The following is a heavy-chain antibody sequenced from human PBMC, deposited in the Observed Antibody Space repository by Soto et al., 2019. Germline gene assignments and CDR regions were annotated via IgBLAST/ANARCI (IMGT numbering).Heavy chain of an antibody. CDR2: IYYSGST. V-gene: IGHV4-39*01. CDR3: ASAAAAGNLRANNWFDP. D-gene: IGHD6-13*01. CDR1: GGSISICSYY. Sequence: SGTLSLTCTASGGSISICSYYWGWIRQPPGKGLEWIGSIYYSGSTYYNPSLKSRVTISVDTSKNQFSLKLSPVTAADTAVYYCASAAAAGNLRANNWFDPWGQGTLVTVSS. J-gene: IGHJ5*02.